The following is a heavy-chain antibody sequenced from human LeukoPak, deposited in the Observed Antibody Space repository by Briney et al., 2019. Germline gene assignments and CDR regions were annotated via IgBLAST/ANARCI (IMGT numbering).Heavy chain of an antibody. CDR1: GFIFSSYW. D-gene: IGHD1-26*01. J-gene: IGHJ5*02. CDR3: AKDATPWEDWFDP. V-gene: IGHV3-23*01. CDR2: ISGSGGST. Sequence: PGGSLRLSCEVSGFIFSSYWMSWVRQAPGKGLEWVSAISGSGGSTYYADSVKGRFTISGDNSKNTLYLQMNSLRAEDTAVYYCAKDATPWEDWFDPWGQGTLVTVSS.